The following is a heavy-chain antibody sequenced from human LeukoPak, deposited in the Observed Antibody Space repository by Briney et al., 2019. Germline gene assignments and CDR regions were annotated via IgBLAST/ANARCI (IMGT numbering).Heavy chain of an antibody. J-gene: IGHJ6*02. V-gene: IGHV1-8*01. Sequence: ASVKVSCKASGYTFTSYDINWVRQATGQGLEWMGWMNPNSGNTGYAQKFQGRVTMTRNTSISTAYMELSSLRSEDTAVYYCARSAYYDLKGNHYYYGMDVWGQGTTVTVSS. CDR2: MNPNSGNT. CDR1: GYTFTSYD. D-gene: IGHD3-3*01. CDR3: ARSAYYDLKGNHYYYGMDV.